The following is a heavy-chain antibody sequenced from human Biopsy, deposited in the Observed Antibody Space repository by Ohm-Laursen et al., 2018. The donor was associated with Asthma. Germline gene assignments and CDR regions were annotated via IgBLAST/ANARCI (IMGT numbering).Heavy chain of an antibody. V-gene: IGHV3-30*06. CDR2: ISKDASTQ. CDR1: GFPFRGFG. J-gene: IGHJ3*02. Sequence: SLRLSCTASGFPFRGFGMTWVRQAPGKGLEWVGVISKDASTQDYADSVKGRFTMARDNSKNTLDLQMNSLREEDTAVYYCVRDGTDDAFDIWGQGTVVSVSS. CDR3: VRDGTDDAFDI. D-gene: IGHD1-1*01.